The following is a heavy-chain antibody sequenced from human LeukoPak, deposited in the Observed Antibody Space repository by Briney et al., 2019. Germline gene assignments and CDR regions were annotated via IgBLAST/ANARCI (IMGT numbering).Heavy chain of an antibody. J-gene: IGHJ4*02. CDR1: GFTFRSYA. CDR3: AQDPRAGSGWGSFDY. D-gene: IGHD6-19*01. V-gene: IGHV3-23*01. Sequence: QSGGSLRLSCAASGFTFRSYAMSWVRQAPGKGLEWVSGISGSGDSTYYADSVKGRFSISRDNSKNTLWLQMNSLKDEDTAVYYCAQDPRAGSGWGSFDYWGQGTLVTVSS. CDR2: ISGSGDST.